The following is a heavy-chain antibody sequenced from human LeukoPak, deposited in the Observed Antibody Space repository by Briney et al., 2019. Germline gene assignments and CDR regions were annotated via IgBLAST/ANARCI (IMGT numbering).Heavy chain of an antibody. J-gene: IGHJ4*02. V-gene: IGHV3-53*01. CDR3: ARGLHFRVYDSSDYYPY. Sequence: GGSLRLSCAASGLTVSSNCMSWVRQAPGKGLEWVSFIYSGGDTYYADSVKGRFTISRDNAKNSVYLQMNSLRAEDTAVYYCARGLHFRVYDSSDYYPYWGQGTLVTVSS. CDR1: GLTVSSNC. D-gene: IGHD3-22*01. CDR2: IYSGGDT.